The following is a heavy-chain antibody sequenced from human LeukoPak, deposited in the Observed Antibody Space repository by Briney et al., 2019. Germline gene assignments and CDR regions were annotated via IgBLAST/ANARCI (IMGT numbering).Heavy chain of an antibody. CDR2: ISSSGRTM. D-gene: IGHD3-10*02. CDR3: AELGITMIGGV. Sequence: GGSLRLSCAASGFSFSSYEMNWVRQAPGKGLEWVSYISSSGRTMYYADSVKGRFTISRDNAKNSLYLQMNSLRAEDTAVYYCAELGITMIGGVWGKGTTVTISS. CDR1: GFSFSSYE. J-gene: IGHJ6*04. V-gene: IGHV3-48*03.